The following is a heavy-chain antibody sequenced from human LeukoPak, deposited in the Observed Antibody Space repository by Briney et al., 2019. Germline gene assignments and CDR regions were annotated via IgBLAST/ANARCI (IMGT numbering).Heavy chain of an antibody. J-gene: IGHJ4*02. CDR1: GGSISSGDYY. CDR3: ARGSGSPQPWDF. V-gene: IGHV4-61*08. D-gene: IGHD3-10*01. CDR2: IYYSGST. Sequence: SETLSLTCTVSGGSISSGDYYWSWIRQPPGKGLEWIGYIYYSGSTNYNPSLKGRVTITVDTSKNQFSLNLSSVTAADTAVYYCARGSGSPQPWDFWGQGALVTVSS.